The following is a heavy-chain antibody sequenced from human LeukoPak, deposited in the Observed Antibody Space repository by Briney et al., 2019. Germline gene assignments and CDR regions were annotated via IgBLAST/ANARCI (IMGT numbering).Heavy chain of an antibody. V-gene: IGHV4-4*07. J-gene: IGHJ6*03. CDR2: IYTSGST. CDR1: GGSISSYY. CDR3: ARELPQYCSSTSCYKDYYYYMDV. D-gene: IGHD2-2*02. Sequence: SETLSLTCTVSGGSISSYYWSWIRQPAGKGLEWIGLIYTSGSTNYNPSLMSRVTMSVDTSKNQFSLKLSSVTAADTAVYYCARELPQYCSSTSCYKDYYYYMDVWGKGTTVTVSS.